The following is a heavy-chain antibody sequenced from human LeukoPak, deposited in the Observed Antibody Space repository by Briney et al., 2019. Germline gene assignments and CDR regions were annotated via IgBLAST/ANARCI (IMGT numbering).Heavy chain of an antibody. J-gene: IGHJ6*03. D-gene: IGHD6-6*01. Sequence: ASVKVSCNASGYTFTSYDINWVRQATGQGLEWMGWMNPNSGGTNYAQKFQGWVTMTRDTSISTAYMELSSLRSEDTAVYYCARGERIAARHYYYYYYMDVWGKGTTVTVSS. CDR3: ARGERIAARHYYYYYYMDV. V-gene: IGHV1-8*01. CDR2: MNPNSGGT. CDR1: GYTFTSYD.